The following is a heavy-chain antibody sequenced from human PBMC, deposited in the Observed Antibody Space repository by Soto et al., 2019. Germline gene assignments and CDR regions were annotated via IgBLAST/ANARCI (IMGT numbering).Heavy chain of an antibody. D-gene: IGHD2-8*01. CDR1: GFTFSSNG. CDR2: ISGSGRNT. Sequence: LRLSCATSGFTFSSNGMSWVRQAPGKGLDWVSGISGSGRNTYYTDSVKGRFTISRDNSKNTLFLQMNSLRVEDTAVYYCAKNGLSDSPSAIDSWGQGTLVTVSS. V-gene: IGHV3-23*01. CDR3: AKNGLSDSPSAIDS. J-gene: IGHJ4*02.